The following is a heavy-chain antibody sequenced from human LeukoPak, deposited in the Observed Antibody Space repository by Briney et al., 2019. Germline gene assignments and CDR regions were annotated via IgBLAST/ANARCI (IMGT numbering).Heavy chain of an antibody. J-gene: IGHJ5*02. CDR1: GFTFGDYA. Sequence: PGGSLRLSCTASGFTFGDYAMSWVRQAPGKGLEWVGFIRSKAYGGTTEYAASVKGRFTISRDDSKSIAYLQMNSLKTEDTAVYYCTRDLGYCSSTSCRGWFDPWGQGTLVAVSS. CDR2: IRSKAYGGTT. V-gene: IGHV3-49*04. D-gene: IGHD2-2*01. CDR3: TRDLGYCSSTSCRGWFDP.